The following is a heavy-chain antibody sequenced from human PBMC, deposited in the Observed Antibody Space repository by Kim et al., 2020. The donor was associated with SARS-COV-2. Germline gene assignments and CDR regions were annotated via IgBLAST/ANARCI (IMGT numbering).Heavy chain of an antibody. CDR3: ARGAYGDVSFDY. CDR2: T. V-gene: IGHV1-18*01. D-gene: IGHD4-17*01. J-gene: IGHJ4*02. Sequence: TKYGQKVQGRVIMITDTSTNTAYMELWSLRSDDTAMYYCARGAYGDVSFDYWGQGTLVTVSS.